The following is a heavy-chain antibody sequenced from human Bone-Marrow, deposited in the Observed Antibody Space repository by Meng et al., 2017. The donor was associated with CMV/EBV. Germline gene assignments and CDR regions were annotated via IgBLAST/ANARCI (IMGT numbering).Heavy chain of an antibody. Sequence: GESLKISCAASGFTFSSYGMHWVRQAPGKGLEWVAVIWYDGSNKYYADSVKGRFTISRDNSKNTLYMQMNSLRAQDTAVYYCAKDGEYQLILHYDFLSGTLDVWGQGTTVTVSS. CDR2: IWYDGSNK. J-gene: IGHJ6*02. CDR1: GFTFSSYG. D-gene: IGHD3-3*01. V-gene: IGHV3-33*06. CDR3: AKDGEYQLILHYDFLSGTLDV.